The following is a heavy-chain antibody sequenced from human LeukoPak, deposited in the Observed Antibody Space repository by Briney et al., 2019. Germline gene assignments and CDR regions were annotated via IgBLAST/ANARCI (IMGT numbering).Heavy chain of an antibody. CDR1: GGTFSSYA. CDR2: IIPIFGTA. J-gene: IGHJ4*02. Sequence: SVKVSCKATGGTFSSYAISWVRQAPGQGLEWMGRIIPIFGTANYAQKFQGRVTITTDESTSTAYMELSSLRSEDTAVYYCARRRESSGLIFDYXGQGTLVTVSS. D-gene: IGHD6-19*01. V-gene: IGHV1-69*05. CDR3: ARRRESSGLIFDY.